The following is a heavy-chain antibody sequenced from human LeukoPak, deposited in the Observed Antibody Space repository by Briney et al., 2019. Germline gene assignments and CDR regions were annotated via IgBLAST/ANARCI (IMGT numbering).Heavy chain of an antibody. Sequence: ASVKVSCKASGYTFTGYYMHWVRQAPGQGLEWMGWINPNSGGTNYAQKFQGRVTMTRDTSISTAYMEPSRLRSDDTAVYYCARVVGATGYDAFDIWGQGTMVTVSS. CDR3: ARVVGATGYDAFDI. V-gene: IGHV1-2*02. CDR2: INPNSGGT. CDR1: GYTFTGYY. D-gene: IGHD1-26*01. J-gene: IGHJ3*02.